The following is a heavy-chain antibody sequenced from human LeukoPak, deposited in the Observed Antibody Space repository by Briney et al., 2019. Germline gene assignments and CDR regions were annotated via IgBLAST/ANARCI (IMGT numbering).Heavy chain of an antibody. CDR2: ISGSGHNT. Sequence: GGSLRLSCAASGFTFSNFAMSWVRQAPGKGLEWVSAISGSGHNTYHAGSVKGRFTISRDNSKNTLYLQMNSLRAGDTALYFCATDRVHPSNEPTNFHSWGQGTLVTVSS. CDR1: GFTFSNFA. D-gene: IGHD4-11*01. CDR3: ATDRVHPSNEPTNFHS. V-gene: IGHV3-23*01. J-gene: IGHJ4*02.